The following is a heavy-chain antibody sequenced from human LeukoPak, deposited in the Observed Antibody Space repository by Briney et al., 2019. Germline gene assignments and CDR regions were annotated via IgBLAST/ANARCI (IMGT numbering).Heavy chain of an antibody. V-gene: IGHV3-23*01. CDR2: ISGSGGST. CDR1: GFTFSSYA. J-gene: IGHJ2*01. CDR3: AKAVIDYWYFDL. Sequence: GGSLRLSCAASGFTFSSYAMSWVRQAPGKGLEWVSAISGSGGSTYYADSVKGRFTISRDNSKNTLYLQMNSLRAEDTAVYHCAKAVIDYWYFDLWGRGTLVTVSS. D-gene: IGHD2-21*01.